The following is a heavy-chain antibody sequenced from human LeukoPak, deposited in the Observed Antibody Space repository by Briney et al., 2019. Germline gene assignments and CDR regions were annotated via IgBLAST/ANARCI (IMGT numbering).Heavy chain of an antibody. D-gene: IGHD3-10*01. CDR2: IYSSGDT. V-gene: IGHV4-39*07. J-gene: IGHJ4*02. CDR1: GASISSSNYY. Sequence: SETLSLTCAVSGASISSSNYYWGWVRQSPGKGLEWIGNIYSSGDTYYNASLKSRVTMYIDTSKNQFSLKLSSVTAADTAIYYCAKGDGSYGSGRDAVRSPFDYWGQGTLVTVSS. CDR3: AKGDGSYGSGRDAVRSPFDY.